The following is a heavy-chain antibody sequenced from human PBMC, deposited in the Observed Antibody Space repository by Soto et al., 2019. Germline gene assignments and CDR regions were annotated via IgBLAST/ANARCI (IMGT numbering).Heavy chain of an antibody. CDR1: GYSVSSSDYY. D-gene: IGHD2-15*01. J-gene: IGHJ6*02. Sequence: SETLSLTCSVSGYSVSSSDYYWAWIRQPPGKGLEWIGSMLYSGPTYYNPSLKSRVTLSVDTSKNQFSVRLNSVTASDTAVYYCAPLSVSLSGPYGIHVWGQGTTVTVSS. CDR3: APLSVSLSGPYGIHV. V-gene: IGHV4-39*01. CDR2: MLYSGPT.